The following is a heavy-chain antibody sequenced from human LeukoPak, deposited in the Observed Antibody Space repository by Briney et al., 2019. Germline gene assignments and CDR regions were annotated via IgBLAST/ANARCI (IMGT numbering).Heavy chain of an antibody. CDR1: GFTFSSYW. D-gene: IGHD5-24*01. CDR2: IDSDGSQI. CDR3: TGGRDRSQLYFDS. J-gene: IGHJ4*02. Sequence: QPGGSLRLSCEASGFTFSSYWMHWVRQAPGKGLVWVSRIDSDGSQISYVDSVRDRFSISRDNAKNTLYLQMNSLRVEDTAVYYCTGGRDRSQLYFDSWGQGTLVTVSS. V-gene: IGHV3-74*01.